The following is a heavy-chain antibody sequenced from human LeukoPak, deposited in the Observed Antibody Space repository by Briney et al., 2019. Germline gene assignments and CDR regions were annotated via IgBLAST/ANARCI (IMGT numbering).Heavy chain of an antibody. CDR1: GFTFSSYW. J-gene: IGHJ3*02. D-gene: IGHD6-19*01. CDR2: IKQDGSEK. Sequence: GGSLRLSCAASGFTFSSYWMSWVRQAPGKGLEWVANIKQDGSEKYYVDSVKGRFTISRDNAKNSLYLQMNSLRAEDTAVYYCARDQWLVLSAAFDIWGQGTMVTVSS. CDR3: ARDQWLVLSAAFDI. V-gene: IGHV3-7*01.